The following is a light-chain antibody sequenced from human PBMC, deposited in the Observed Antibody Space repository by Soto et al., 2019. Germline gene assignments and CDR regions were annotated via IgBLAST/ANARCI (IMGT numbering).Light chain of an antibody. CDR2: GAS. CDR1: QSVSEF. J-gene: IGKJ5*01. Sequence: EIVMTQSPATLSVSPGERATLSCRASQSVSEFLAWYQQKPGQAPRLLMYGASSRATGIPDRFSGSGSGTDFTLTISRLEPEDFAVYYCQQYGSSPLTFGQGTRLEIK. V-gene: IGKV3-20*01. CDR3: QQYGSSPLT.